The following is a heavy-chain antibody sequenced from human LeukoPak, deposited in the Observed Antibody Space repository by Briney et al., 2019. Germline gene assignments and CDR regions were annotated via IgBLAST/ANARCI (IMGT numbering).Heavy chain of an antibody. D-gene: IGHD3-10*01. Sequence: NPSETLSLTCAVYGGSFSGYYWNWIRQPPGKGLEWVGEINHSGSTNYNSSLKSRVTISIDTSKDQFSLKLSSVTAADTAVYYCARARITMVRGAPLWFDPWGQGTLVTVSS. V-gene: IGHV4-34*01. CDR2: INHSGST. J-gene: IGHJ5*02. CDR3: ARARITMVRGAPLWFDP. CDR1: GGSFSGYY.